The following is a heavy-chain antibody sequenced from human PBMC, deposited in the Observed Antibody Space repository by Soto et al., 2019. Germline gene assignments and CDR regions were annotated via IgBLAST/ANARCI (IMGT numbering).Heavy chain of an antibody. V-gene: IGHV1-18*01. CDR3: ARERYFDWPNYYYGMDV. J-gene: IGHJ6*02. CDR2: ISAYNGNT. D-gene: IGHD3-9*01. CDR1: GYTFTSYG. Sequence: QVQLVQSGAEVKKPGASVKVSCKASGYTFTSYGISWVRQAPGQGLEWMGWISAYNGNTNYAQKLQGRVTMTTDTSTSTDYMELRSLRADDTAVYYCARERYFDWPNYYYGMDVWGQGTTVTVSS.